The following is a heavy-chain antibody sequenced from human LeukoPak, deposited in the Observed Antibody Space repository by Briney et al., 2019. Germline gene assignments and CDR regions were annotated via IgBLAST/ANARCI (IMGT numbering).Heavy chain of an antibody. CDR3: ARDPGVDP. CDR2: IQHDGNNK. J-gene: IGHJ5*02. V-gene: IGHV3-30*02. CDR1: GFTFSSYG. Sequence: GGSLRLSCAASGFTFSSYGMHWVRQAPGKGLEWVTFIQHDGNNKYYTDSVKGRFTISRDNSRNTLYLQMNSLRAEDTAVYYCARDPGVDPWGQGTLVTVSS. D-gene: IGHD3-10*01.